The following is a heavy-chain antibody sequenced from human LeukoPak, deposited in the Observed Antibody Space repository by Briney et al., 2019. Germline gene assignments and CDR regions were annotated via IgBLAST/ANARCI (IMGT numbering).Heavy chain of an antibody. CDR2: ITGSGGST. CDR3: ARDQVRGPYYYGMDV. V-gene: IGHV3-23*01. Sequence: PGGALRLSCAASGFTFNSYAMTWVRQAPGKGLEWVSSITGSGGSTYYVDSEKGRFTISRDNAKNSLYLQMNSLRAEDTAVYYCARDQVRGPYYYGMDVWGQGTTVTVSS. J-gene: IGHJ6*02. D-gene: IGHD3-10*01. CDR1: GFTFNSYA.